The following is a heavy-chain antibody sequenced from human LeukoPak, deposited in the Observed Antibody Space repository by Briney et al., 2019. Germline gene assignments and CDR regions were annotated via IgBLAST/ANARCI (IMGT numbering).Heavy chain of an antibody. J-gene: IGHJ6*03. D-gene: IGHD6-13*01. CDR2: IYLGDSDT. CDR1: GYSFTSYW. V-gene: IGHV5-51*01. CDR3: ARPRIAAAGNVYYMDV. Sequence: GESLKISCKGSGYSFTSYWIGWVRQMPGKGLEWMGIIYLGDSDTRYSPSFQGQVTISDDKSISTAYLQWSSLKASDTAMYYCARPRIAAAGNVYYMDVWGKGTTVTVSS.